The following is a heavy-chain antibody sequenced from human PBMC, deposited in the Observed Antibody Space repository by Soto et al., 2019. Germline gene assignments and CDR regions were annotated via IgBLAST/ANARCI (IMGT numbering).Heavy chain of an antibody. CDR1: GYTFTSYY. V-gene: IGHV1-46*03. J-gene: IGHJ4*02. CDR3: ARDLVGGYYYGSGSYRYFDY. D-gene: IGHD3-10*01. CDR2: INPSGGST. Sequence: QVQLVQSGAEVKKPGASVKVSCKASGYTFTSYYMHWVRQAPGQGLEWMGIINPSGGSTSYAQKFQGRVTMTRDTSTSTVYMELSSLRSEDTAVYYCARDLVGGYYYGSGSYRYFDYWGQGTLVTVSS.